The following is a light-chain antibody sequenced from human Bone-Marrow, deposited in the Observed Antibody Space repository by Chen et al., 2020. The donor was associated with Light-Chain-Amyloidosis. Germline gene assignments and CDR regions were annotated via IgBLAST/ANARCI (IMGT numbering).Light chain of an antibody. CDR2: RDT. Sequence: SYELTQPPSVSVSPGQTARITCSGDDLPTKYAYWYQQKPGQAPELVIHRDTERPSGISGRFSGSSTGTTATLTISGVQAEDEADSHCQSADSSGTYEVIFGGGTKLTVL. CDR1: DLPTKY. CDR3: QSADSSGTYEVI. J-gene: IGLJ2*01. V-gene: IGLV3-25*03.